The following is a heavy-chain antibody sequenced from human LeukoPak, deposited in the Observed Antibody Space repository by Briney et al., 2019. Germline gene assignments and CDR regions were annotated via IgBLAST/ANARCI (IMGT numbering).Heavy chain of an antibody. J-gene: IGHJ4*02. V-gene: IGHV3-23*01. CDR2: ISGSAGST. Sequence: GGSLRLSCAASGFTFSSYAMSWVRQAPGKGLEWVSAISGSAGSTYYADSVKGRFTISRDNSKSTLYLQMNSLRAEDTAVYYCAEPEGGYYDIRPDWGQGTLVTVSS. CDR3: AEPEGGYYDIRPD. D-gene: IGHD3-22*01. CDR1: GFTFSSYA.